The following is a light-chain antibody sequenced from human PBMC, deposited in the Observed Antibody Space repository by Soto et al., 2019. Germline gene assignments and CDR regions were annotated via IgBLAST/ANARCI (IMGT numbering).Light chain of an antibody. CDR1: SGHSSYD. V-gene: IGLV4-69*01. CDR2: VNSGGSH. CDR3: QTWGTGDVV. J-gene: IGLJ2*01. Sequence: QSVLTQSPSASASLGASVKLTCTLSSGHSSYDIAWHQQQPDKGPRFLMTVNSGGSHNKGDGIPDRFSGSSSGAERYLTISSLRSEDEADYYCQTWGTGDVVFGGGTKLTVL.